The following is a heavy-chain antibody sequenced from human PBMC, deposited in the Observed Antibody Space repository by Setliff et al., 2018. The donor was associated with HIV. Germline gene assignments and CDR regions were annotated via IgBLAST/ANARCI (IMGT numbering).Heavy chain of an antibody. CDR1: GGSISSHY. Sequence: SETLSLTCTVSGGSISSHYWSWIRQPPGKGLEWIGHVYTSGSTNYNPSLKSRVTMSVGTSKNQFSLKLSSVTAADTAVYYCARCYYNFWSGYPLDYMDVWGKGTTVTVSS. J-gene: IGHJ6*03. V-gene: IGHV4-4*08. D-gene: IGHD3-3*01. CDR3: ARCYYNFWSGYPLDYMDV. CDR2: VYTSGST.